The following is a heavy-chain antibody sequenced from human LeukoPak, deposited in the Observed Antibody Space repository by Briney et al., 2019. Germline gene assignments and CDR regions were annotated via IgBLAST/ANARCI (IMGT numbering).Heavy chain of an antibody. D-gene: IGHD3-9*01. J-gene: IGHJ6*02. Sequence: GGSLTLSCAPSGFTFSIYAMIGLRQAPGEGGVGVSAICGSGGRTYYPHPVKGRLTISRDNSKNTLYLQMNSLRAEDTAVYYCAGSYDILTGYIYGMDVWGQGTTVTVS. CDR3: AGSYDILTGYIYGMDV. CDR2: ICGSGGRT. V-gene: IGHV3-23*01. CDR1: GFTFSIYA.